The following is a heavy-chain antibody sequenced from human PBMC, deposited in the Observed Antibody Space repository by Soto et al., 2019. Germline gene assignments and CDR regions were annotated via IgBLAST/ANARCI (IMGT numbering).Heavy chain of an antibody. CDR3: ARDLRLRVPELVRIRYYYYGMDV. J-gene: IGHJ6*02. V-gene: IGHV1-69*13. CDR1: GGTFSSYA. D-gene: IGHD3-10*01. Sequence: GASVKVSCKASGGTFSSYAISWVRQAPGQGLEWMGGIIPIFGTANYAQKFQGRVTITADESTSTAYMELSSLRSEDTAVYYCARDLRLRVPELVRIRYYYYGMDVWGQGTTVTVSS. CDR2: IIPIFGTA.